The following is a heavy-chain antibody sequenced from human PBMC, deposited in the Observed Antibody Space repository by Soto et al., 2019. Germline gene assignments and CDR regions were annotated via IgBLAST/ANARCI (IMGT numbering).Heavy chain of an antibody. CDR1: GYSFTSYW. CDR3: ARRHKSLNLDT. V-gene: IGHV5-10-1*01. CDR2: IDPSDSYT. Sequence: PGESLKISCKGSGYSFTSYWITWVRQMPGKGLEWMGRIDPSDSYTNYSPSFQGRVTISADKSISTAYLQWNSLKASDTAMYYCARRHKSLNLDTWGQGTMVTVSS. J-gene: IGHJ3*02. D-gene: IGHD2-21*01.